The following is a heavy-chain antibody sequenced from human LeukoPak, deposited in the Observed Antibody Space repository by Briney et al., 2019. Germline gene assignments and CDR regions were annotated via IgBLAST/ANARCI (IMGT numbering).Heavy chain of an antibody. V-gene: IGHV3-23*01. D-gene: IGHD3-22*01. Sequence: GGSLRLSCEASGLTFSTFAMSWVRQATGKGPEWVSVISASDAATYYSDSVKGRFTVSRDNSKNTLYLQMNDVRTEDTALYYCTKDRDGSGFLVGDWFDPWGQGTLVTVSS. CDR2: ISASDAAT. J-gene: IGHJ5*02. CDR3: TKDRDGSGFLVGDWFDP. CDR1: GLTFSTFA.